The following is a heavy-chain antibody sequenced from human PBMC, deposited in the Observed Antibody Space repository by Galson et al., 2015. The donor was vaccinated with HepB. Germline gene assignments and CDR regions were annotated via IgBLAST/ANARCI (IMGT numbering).Heavy chain of an antibody. D-gene: IGHD3-3*01. CDR3: ATGYYDFWSGCYTAFDC. CDR1: GFTFSSYS. V-gene: IGHV3-48*01. CDR2: ISSSSSTI. J-gene: IGHJ4*02. Sequence: SLRLSCAASGFTFSSYSMNWVRQAPGKGLEWVSYISSSSSTIYYADSVKGRFTISRDNAKNSLYLQMNSLRAEDTAVYYCATGYYDFWSGCYTAFDCWGQGTLVTVSS.